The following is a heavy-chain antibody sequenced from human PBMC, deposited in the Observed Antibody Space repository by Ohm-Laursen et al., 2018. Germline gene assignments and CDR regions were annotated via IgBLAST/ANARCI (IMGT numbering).Heavy chain of an antibody. CDR2: ISPYSGQT. CDR3: ARGDTYGFDY. Sequence: ASVKVSCKASEYTFTSYYMHWVRQAPGQGLEWMGWISPYSGQTKYALKLQGRVTMTTDTSTSTAYMDVRGLRSDDTAVYYCARGDTYGFDYWGQGTLVTVSS. J-gene: IGHJ4*02. D-gene: IGHD3-10*01. V-gene: IGHV1-18*04. CDR1: EYTFTSYY.